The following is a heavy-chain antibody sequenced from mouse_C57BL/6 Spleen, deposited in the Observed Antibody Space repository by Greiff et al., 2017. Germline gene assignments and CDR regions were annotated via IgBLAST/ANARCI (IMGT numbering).Heavy chain of an antibody. CDR1: GYTFTSYD. J-gene: IGHJ3*01. Sequence: VKLVESGPELVKPGASVKLSCKASGYTFTSYDINWVKQRPGQGLEWIGWIYPRDGSTKYNEKFKGKATLTVDTSSSTAYMELHSLTSEDSAVYFCAREDSSGYLAYWGQGTLVTVSA. CDR3: AREDSSGYLAY. V-gene: IGHV1-85*01. CDR2: IYPRDGST. D-gene: IGHD3-2*02.